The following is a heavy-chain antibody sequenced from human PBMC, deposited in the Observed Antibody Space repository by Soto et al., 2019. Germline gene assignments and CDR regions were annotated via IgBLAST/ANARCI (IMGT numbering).Heavy chain of an antibody. V-gene: IGHV4-39*01. CDR2: IYYSGST. CDR1: GGSISSSSYY. D-gene: IGHD2-21*02. Sequence: SETLSLTCTVSGGSISSSSYYWGWIRQPPGKGLEWIGSIYYSGSTYYNPSLKSRVTITVEKSKNQFSLKLSSVTAADTAVYYCAVCGGDCYSIFSSYYFDYWGQGTLVTVSS. J-gene: IGHJ4*02. CDR3: AVCGGDCYSIFSSYYFDY.